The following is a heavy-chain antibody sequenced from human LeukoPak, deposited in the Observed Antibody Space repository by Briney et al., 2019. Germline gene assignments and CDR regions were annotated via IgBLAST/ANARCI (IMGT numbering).Heavy chain of an antibody. V-gene: IGHV3-21*01. CDR1: GFTFSDYD. D-gene: IGHD3-16*01. Sequence: GGSLRLSCSVSGFTFSDYDMNWVRQAPGKGLEWVSSISYLSSPVYYADSVKGRFSISRDNAKNSLYLQMNSLGAEDTAIYYCGRAFPPLRTSSAGDLWGQGILVTVSS. CDR3: GRAFPPLRTSSAGDL. J-gene: IGHJ4*02. CDR2: ISYLSSPV.